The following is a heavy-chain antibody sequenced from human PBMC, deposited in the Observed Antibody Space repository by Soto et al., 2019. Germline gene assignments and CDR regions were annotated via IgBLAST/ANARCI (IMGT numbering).Heavy chain of an antibody. D-gene: IGHD1-26*01. J-gene: IGHJ4*02. CDR2: IRTKSEGETT. CDR3: TTGSVEGY. V-gene: IGHV3-15*07. CDR1: GFSFSSAW. Sequence: EVQLLESGGGLVKPGGSLRLSCAASGFSFSSAWMNWVRQAPGKGLEWVGRIRTKSEGETTDYPAPVKGRFSISRDDSKTTLYLQMTILKIEDTAVYFCTTGSVEGYWGQGTLVTVSS.